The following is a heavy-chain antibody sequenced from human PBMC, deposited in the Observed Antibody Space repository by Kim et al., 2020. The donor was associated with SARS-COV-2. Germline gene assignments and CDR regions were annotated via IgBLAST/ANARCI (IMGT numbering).Heavy chain of an antibody. CDR1: GGSISSSSYY. J-gene: IGHJ3*02. D-gene: IGHD3-9*01. Sequence: SETLSLTCTVSGGSISSSSYYWGWIRQPPGKGLEWIGSIYYSGSTYYNPSLKSRVTISVDTSKNQFSLKLSSVTAADTAVYYCARLTVLRYFDWLPAAGAFDIWGQGTMVTVSS. CDR2: IYYSGST. V-gene: IGHV4-39*01. CDR3: ARLTVLRYFDWLPAAGAFDI.